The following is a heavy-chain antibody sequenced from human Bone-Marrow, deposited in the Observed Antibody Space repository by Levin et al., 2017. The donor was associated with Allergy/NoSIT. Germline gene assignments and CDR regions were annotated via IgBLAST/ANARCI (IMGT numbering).Heavy chain of an antibody. CDR1: GYTFTSYD. CDR2: MNPNSGNT. Sequence: VKVSCKASGYTFTSYDINWVRQATGQGLEWMGWMNPNSGNTGYAQKFQGRVTMTRNTSISTAYMELSSLRSEDTAVYYCARGPPYHIVVVPAAIRRGWFDPWGQGTLVTVSS. V-gene: IGHV1-8*01. D-gene: IGHD2-2*02. CDR3: ARGPPYHIVVVPAAIRRGWFDP. J-gene: IGHJ5*02.